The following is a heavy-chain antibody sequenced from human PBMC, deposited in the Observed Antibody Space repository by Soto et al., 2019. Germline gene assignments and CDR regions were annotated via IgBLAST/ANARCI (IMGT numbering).Heavy chain of an antibody. D-gene: IGHD3-22*01. CDR3: AREYYYDSCVFAY. CDR2: IYYSGST. V-gene: IGHV4-31*03. J-gene: IGHJ4*02. CDR1: GVSISSGGYY. Sequence: SETLSLTCTVSGVSISSGGYYWTWIRQHPGKGLEWIGHIYYSGSTYYNPSLKSRVTISVDTSKNQFSLKLSSVTAADTAMFYFAREYYYDSCVFAYWGQGTLVTVSS.